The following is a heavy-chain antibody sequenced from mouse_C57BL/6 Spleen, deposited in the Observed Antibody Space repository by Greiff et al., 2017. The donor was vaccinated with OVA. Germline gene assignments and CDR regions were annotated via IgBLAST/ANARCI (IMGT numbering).Heavy chain of an antibody. V-gene: IGHV5-17*01. J-gene: IGHJ4*01. CDR3: ARRHYDYLYAMDY. CDR2: ISSGSSTI. Sequence: EVQRVESGGGLVKPGGSLKLSCAASGFTFSDYGMHWVRQAPEKGLEWVAYISSGSSTIYYADTVKGRFTISRDNAKNTLFLQMTSLRSEDTAMYYCARRHYDYLYAMDYWGQGTSVTVSS. D-gene: IGHD2-4*01. CDR1: GFTFSDYG.